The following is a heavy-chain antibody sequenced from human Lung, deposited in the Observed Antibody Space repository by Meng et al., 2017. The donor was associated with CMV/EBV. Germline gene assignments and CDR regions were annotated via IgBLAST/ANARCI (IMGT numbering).Heavy chain of an antibody. V-gene: IGHV3-43*01. CDR1: GFTFDDYT. CDR3: AKAGHVDTSSGMDV. CDR2: ISWDGGST. J-gene: IGHJ6*02. D-gene: IGHD5-18*01. Sequence: GGSLRLSCAASGFTFDDYTMHWVRQAPGKGLEWVSLISWDGGSTYYADSVKGRFTISRDNSKNSLYLQMNSLRTEDTALYYCAKAGHVDTSSGMDVWGQGTMVTVSS.